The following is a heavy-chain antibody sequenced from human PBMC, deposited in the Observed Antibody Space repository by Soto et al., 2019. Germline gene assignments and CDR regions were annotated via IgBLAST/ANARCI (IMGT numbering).Heavy chain of an antibody. V-gene: IGHV3-30*18. D-gene: IGHD6-13*01. CDR2: ISYDGSNK. CDR1: GFTFSSYG. J-gene: IGHJ4*02. CDR3: AKGRGKAAAGASDY. Sequence: VQLVESGGGVVQPGRSLRLSCAASGFTFSSYGMHWVRQAPGKGLEWVAVISYDGSNKYYADSVKGRFTISRDNSKNTLYLQMNSLRAEDTAVYYCAKGRGKAAAGASDYWGQGTLVTVSS.